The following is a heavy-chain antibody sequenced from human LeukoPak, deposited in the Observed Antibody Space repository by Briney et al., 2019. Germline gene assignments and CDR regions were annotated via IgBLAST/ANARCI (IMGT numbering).Heavy chain of an antibody. CDR1: GYTFTGYY. J-gene: IGHJ4*02. CDR2: INPNSGGT. D-gene: IGHD6-13*01. V-gene: IGHV1-2*04. Sequence: ASVKVSCKASGYTFTGYYMHWVRQAPGQGLEWMGWINPNSGGTNYAQKFQGWVTMTRDTSISTAYMELSRLRSDDTAVYYCARDGAIAAAGTAHSDYWGQGTLVTVSS. CDR3: ARDGAIAAAGTAHSDY.